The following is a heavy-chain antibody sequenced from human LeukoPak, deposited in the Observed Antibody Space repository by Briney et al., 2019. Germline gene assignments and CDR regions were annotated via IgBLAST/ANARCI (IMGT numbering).Heavy chain of an antibody. CDR3: ARGYPLSTTAAGTYFQH. Sequence: ASVKVSCKASGYSFTAFYIHWVRQAPGQGLEWMGWIHPRSGETNYAYKFQGRVTMTRDTSISTAYMELSRLRSDDTAVYYCARGYPLSTTAAGTYFQHWGQGTLVTVSS. J-gene: IGHJ1*01. V-gene: IGHV1-2*02. CDR1: GYSFTAFY. D-gene: IGHD6-13*01. CDR2: IHPRSGET.